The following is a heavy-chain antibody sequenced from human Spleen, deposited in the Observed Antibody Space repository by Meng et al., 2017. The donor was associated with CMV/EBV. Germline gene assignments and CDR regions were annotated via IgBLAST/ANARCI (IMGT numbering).Heavy chain of an antibody. CDR3: VKDTSRILLSPFDT. CDR1: GFPLEDYA. Sequence: GGSLRLSCAGSGFPLEDYAMHWVRQAPGKGLEWVSGISWNSDDIGYADSVKGRFTISRDNAKNSLYLQMNSLRAEDTALYYCVKDTSRILLSPFDTWGQGTLVTVSS. D-gene: IGHD2-15*01. CDR2: ISWNSDDI. J-gene: IGHJ4*02. V-gene: IGHV3-9*01.